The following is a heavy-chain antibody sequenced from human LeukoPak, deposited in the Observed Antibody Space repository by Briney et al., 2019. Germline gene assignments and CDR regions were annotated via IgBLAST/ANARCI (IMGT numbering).Heavy chain of an antibody. V-gene: IGHV3-73*01. CDR1: GLTFSGSA. Sequence: GGSLKLSCVVSGLTFSGSAVHWVRQASGKGLEWVGRIRSKANNYATAYAASVKGRFTISRDDSKNTAYLQMNSLKTEDTAVYYCTGDNFDSSVKFDYWGQGTLVTVSS. CDR2: IRSKANNYAT. J-gene: IGHJ4*02. CDR3: TGDNFDSSVKFDY. D-gene: IGHD3-22*01.